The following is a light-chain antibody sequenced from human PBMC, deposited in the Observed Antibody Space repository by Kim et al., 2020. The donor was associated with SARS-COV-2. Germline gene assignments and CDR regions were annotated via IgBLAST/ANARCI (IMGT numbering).Light chain of an antibody. Sequence: SYELTQPPSVSVSPGQTASITCSGDKLGDKYACWYLQKPGQSPVLVIYQDNKRPSGIPERFSGSNSGNTATLTISGTQATDEADYYCQAWDSSTVLFGVGTQLTVL. J-gene: IGLJ2*01. CDR2: QDN. V-gene: IGLV3-1*01. CDR3: QAWDSSTVL. CDR1: KLGDKY.